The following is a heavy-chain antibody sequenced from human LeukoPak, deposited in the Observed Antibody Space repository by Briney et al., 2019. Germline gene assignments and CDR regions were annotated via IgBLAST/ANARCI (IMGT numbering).Heavy chain of an antibody. D-gene: IGHD1-7*01. V-gene: IGHV1-69*05. J-gene: IGHJ6*03. CDR3: SWNSVGYYYYYMDV. CDR1: GGTFSSYA. CDR2: IIPIFGTA. Sequence: GSSVKVPCKASGGTFSSYAISWVRQAPGQGLEWMGGIIPIFGTANYAQKFQGRVTITTDESTSTAYMELSSLRSEDTAVYYCSWNSVGYYYYYMDVWGKGTTVTVSS.